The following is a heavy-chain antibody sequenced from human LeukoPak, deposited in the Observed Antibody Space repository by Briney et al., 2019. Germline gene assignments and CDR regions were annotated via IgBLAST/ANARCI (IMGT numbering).Heavy chain of an antibody. V-gene: IGHV1-69*06. D-gene: IGHD1-26*01. CDR1: GGTFSSYA. CDR2: IIPIFGTA. CDR3: ATSWGGSYPLTFDY. Sequence: SVKVSCKASGGTFSSYAISWVRQAPGQGLEWMGGIIPIFGTANYAQKFQGRVTMTEDTSTDTAYMELSSLRSEDTAVYYCATSWGGSYPLTFDYWGQGTLVTVSS. J-gene: IGHJ4*02.